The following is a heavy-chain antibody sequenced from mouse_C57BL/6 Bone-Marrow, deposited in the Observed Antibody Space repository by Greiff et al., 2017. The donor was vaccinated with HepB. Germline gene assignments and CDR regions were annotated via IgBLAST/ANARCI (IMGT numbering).Heavy chain of an antibody. Sequence: VQLQQSGAELVKPGASVKLSCKASGYTFTEYTIPWVKQRSGQGLEWIGWFYTGSGSIKYNEKFKDKDTLTADKSSRTVYMELSRVTSEDSAVYFCARHEGAWSNYFAWFAYWGQGTLVTVSA. CDR2: FYTGSGSI. V-gene: IGHV1-62-2*01. J-gene: IGHJ3*01. CDR1: GYTFTEYT. D-gene: IGHD2-5*01. CDR3: ARHEGAWSNYFAWFAY.